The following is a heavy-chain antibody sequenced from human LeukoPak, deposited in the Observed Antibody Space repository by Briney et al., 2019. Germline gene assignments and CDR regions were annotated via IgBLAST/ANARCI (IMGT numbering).Heavy chain of an antibody. CDR1: GFTFSSYA. CDR2: ISGSGGSI. J-gene: IGHJ4*02. V-gene: IGHV3-23*01. D-gene: IGHD2-2*01. CDR3: AKGGVVPTDY. Sequence: PGGSLRLSCAASGFTFSSYAMSWVRQAPGKGLEWVSAISGSGGSIYYADSVKGRFTISRGNSKNTLYLQMNSLRAEDTAVYYCAKGGVVPTDYWGQGTLVTVSS.